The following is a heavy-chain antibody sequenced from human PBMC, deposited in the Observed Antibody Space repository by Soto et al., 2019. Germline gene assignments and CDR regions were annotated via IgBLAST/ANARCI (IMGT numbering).Heavy chain of an antibody. V-gene: IGHV3-23*01. CDR1: GFTVSNMY. CDR3: AKARQQQLVPTSDY. J-gene: IGHJ4*02. CDR2: ISGSGGST. Sequence: PGGSLRLSCAASGFTVSNMYMSWVRQAPGKGLEWVSAISGSGGSTYYADSVKGRFTISRDNSKNTLYLQMNSLRAEDTAVYYCAKARQQQLVPTSDYWGQGTLVTVSS. D-gene: IGHD6-13*01.